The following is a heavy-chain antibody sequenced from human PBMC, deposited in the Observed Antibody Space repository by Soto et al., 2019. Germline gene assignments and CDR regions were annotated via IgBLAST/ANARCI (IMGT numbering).Heavy chain of an antibody. CDR1: GYTFTGYY. D-gene: IGHD1-26*01. J-gene: IGHJ4*02. CDR2: INPNSGGT. CDR3: SGAESPDTAYFSLY. Sequence: ASVKVSCKASGYTFTGYYMHWVRQAPGQGLEWMGWINPNSGGTNYAQKFQGRVTMTRDTSISTAYLQMNSLNIEDSAVYYCSGAESPDTAYFSLYWGQGTPVTVSS. V-gene: IGHV1-2*02.